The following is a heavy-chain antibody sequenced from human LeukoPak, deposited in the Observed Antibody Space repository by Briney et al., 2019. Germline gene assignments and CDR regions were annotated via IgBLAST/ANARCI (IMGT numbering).Heavy chain of an antibody. J-gene: IGHJ3*02. CDR3: AKDAIRGNGIYDAFDI. D-gene: IGHD3-10*01. CDR1: GFTFSSYG. Sequence: PGGSLRLSCAASGFTFSSYGMHWVRQAPGKGLEWVAVIWYDGSNKYYADSVKGRFTVSRDNRQNTVYLQMTSLRAEDTAVYFCAKDAIRGNGIYDAFDIWGQGTRVTVSS. V-gene: IGHV3-33*06. CDR2: IWYDGSNK.